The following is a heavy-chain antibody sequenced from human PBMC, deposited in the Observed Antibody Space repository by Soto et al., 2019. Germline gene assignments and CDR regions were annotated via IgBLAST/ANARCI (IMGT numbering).Heavy chain of an antibody. CDR3: ARSTSYPYSSGWDY. CDR2: IKQDGSEK. V-gene: IGHV3-7*01. Sequence: PGGSLRLSCAASGFTFSSYWMSWVRQAPGKGLEWVANIKQDGSEKYYVDSVKGRFTISRDNAENSLYLQMNSLRAEDTAVYYCARSTSYPYSSGWDYWGQGTLVTVSS. CDR1: GFTFSSYW. J-gene: IGHJ4*02. D-gene: IGHD6-19*01.